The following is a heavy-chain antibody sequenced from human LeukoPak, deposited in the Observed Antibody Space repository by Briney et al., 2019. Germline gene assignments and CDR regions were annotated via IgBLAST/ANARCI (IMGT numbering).Heavy chain of an antibody. V-gene: IGHV3-53*01. J-gene: IGHJ4*02. D-gene: IGHD2-15*01. CDR1: GFTVSRNH. Sequence: PGGSLRLSCAAFGFTVSRNHMTWVRPAPGKGLEWVSIIYSGGSTYYADSVRGRFTISRDSSQNTLYLHMNGLRVEDTAVYYCVTLPTGDYWGQGTLVTVSS. CDR3: VTLPTGDY. CDR2: IYSGGST.